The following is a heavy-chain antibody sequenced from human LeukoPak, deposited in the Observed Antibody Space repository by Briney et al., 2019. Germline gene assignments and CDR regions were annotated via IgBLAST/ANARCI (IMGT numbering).Heavy chain of an antibody. J-gene: IGHJ3*02. CDR1: GASISSYY. CDR3: ARDQDYGGDAFDI. CDR2: IYYSGST. Sequence: SETLSLTCSVSGASISSYYWSWIRQPPGKGLEWIGYIYYSGSTNYNPSLKSRVTISVDTSKNQFSLKLSSVTAADTAVYYCARDQDYGGDAFDIWGQGTMVTVSS. D-gene: IGHD4-17*01. V-gene: IGHV4-59*01.